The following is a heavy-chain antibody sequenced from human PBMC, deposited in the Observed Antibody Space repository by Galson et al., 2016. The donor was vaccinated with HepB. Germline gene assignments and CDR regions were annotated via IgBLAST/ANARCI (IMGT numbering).Heavy chain of an antibody. CDR1: GGSISSGDYY. CDR2: IYDSGST. D-gene: IGHD2-15*01. V-gene: IGHV4-30-4*01. Sequence: LSLTCTVSGGSISSGDYYWSWIRQPPGKGLEWIGYIYDSGSTYYNPSLKSRVTISVDTSKNQFSLKLNSVTAADTAVYYCARLKTGYCSGGSCSEDYTFDIWGQGTMVTVSS. J-gene: IGHJ3*02. CDR3: ARLKTGYCSGGSCSEDYTFDI.